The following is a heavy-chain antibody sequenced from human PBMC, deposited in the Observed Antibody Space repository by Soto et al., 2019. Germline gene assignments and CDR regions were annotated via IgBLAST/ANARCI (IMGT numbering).Heavy chain of an antibody. CDR1: GYTFTSYA. J-gene: IGHJ5*02. Sequence: GASVKVSGKASGYTFTSYAMHWVRQAPGQRLEWMGWINAGNGNTKYSQKFQGRVTITRDTSASTAYMELSSLRSEDTAVYYCARDYDSSGYDVSNWFDPWGQGTLVTVSS. CDR3: ARDYDSSGYDVSNWFDP. CDR2: INAGNGNT. D-gene: IGHD3-22*01. V-gene: IGHV1-3*01.